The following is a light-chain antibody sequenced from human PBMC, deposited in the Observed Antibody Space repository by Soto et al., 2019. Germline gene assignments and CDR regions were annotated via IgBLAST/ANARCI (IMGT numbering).Light chain of an antibody. Sequence: VMTQARATLYVYKRERATLSCRASQSVGGNLAWYQQKPVQPPRLLIYGVSTRATGVPARFSGSGSETDFSLTISSLQIEDFALYYCQQSNNWPPLTFGGGTKV. CDR3: QQSNNWPPLT. CDR1: QSVGGN. CDR2: GVS. J-gene: IGKJ4*01. V-gene: IGKV3-15*01.